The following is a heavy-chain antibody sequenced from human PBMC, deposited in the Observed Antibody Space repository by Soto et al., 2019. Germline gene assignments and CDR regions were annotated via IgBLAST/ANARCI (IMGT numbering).Heavy chain of an antibody. CDR2: IYYSGST. V-gene: IGHV4-31*03. Sequence: SETLSLTCTVSGGSISSGGYYWSWIRQHPGKGLEWIGYIYYSGSTYYNPSLKSRVTISVDTSKNQFSLKLSSVTAADTAVYYCASSPYCSSTSCYSSLDYWGQGTLVTVSS. D-gene: IGHD2-2*01. J-gene: IGHJ4*02. CDR1: GGSISSGGYY. CDR3: ASSPYCSSTSCYSSLDY.